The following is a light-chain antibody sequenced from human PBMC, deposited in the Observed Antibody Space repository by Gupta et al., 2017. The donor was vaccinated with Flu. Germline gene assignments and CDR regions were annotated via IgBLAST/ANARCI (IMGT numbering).Light chain of an antibody. CDR2: KAS. CDR3: QQDHCNSRV. J-gene: IGKJ1*01. CDR1: ESISIW. V-gene: IGKV1-5*03. Sequence: DTQMIQSPSTLSASVGDRVTITCRASESISIWLAWYQQKPGKAPKLLIYKASNLETGVPPRFSGSGSGTEFTLTISSLQPDDFATYYCQQDHCNSRVFGQGTRVEIK.